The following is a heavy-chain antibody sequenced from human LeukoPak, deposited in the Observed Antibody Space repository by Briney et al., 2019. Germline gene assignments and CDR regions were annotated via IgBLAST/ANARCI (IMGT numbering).Heavy chain of an antibody. V-gene: IGHV3-48*04. CDR3: ARGYSSSGMDV. D-gene: IGHD6-6*01. Sequence: GGSLRLSCAASGFTFSSYSMNWVRQAPGEGLEWVSYISSCSSTIYYADSVKGRFTISRDNAKNSLYLQMNSLRAEDTAVYYCARGYSSSGMDVWGKGTTVTVSS. J-gene: IGHJ6*03. CDR2: ISSCSSTI. CDR1: GFTFSSYS.